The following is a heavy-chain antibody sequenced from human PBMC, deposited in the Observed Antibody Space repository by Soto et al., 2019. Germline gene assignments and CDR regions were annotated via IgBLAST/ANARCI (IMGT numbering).Heavy chain of an antibody. CDR3: ARGRWMYNSGRSELEQ. CDR2: IIPRFGTR. CDR1: GGTFSSYT. J-gene: IGHJ4*02. V-gene: IGHV1-69*01. D-gene: IGHD3-22*01. Sequence: QVQLVQSGAEVKTPGSSVRVSCKASGGTFSSYTFNWVRQAPGQGLEWMAGIIPRFGTRNYAPTLQGRVTSIADESTSTAYMELSSLISEDTAVYYCARGRWMYNSGRSELEQWGQGTLVTVSS.